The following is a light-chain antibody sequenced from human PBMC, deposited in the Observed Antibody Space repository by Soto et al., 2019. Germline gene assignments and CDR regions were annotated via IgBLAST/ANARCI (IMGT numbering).Light chain of an antibody. Sequence: IVLTQSPGPLSLSPGDRATLSCRASQSVSNDYLAWYQQKPGQATRLLIYGASSRATGIPDRFSGSGSGTEFTLTISRLEPEDFAVYYCHYYDNSTAMYTFGQGTKLEIK. V-gene: IGKV3-20*01. J-gene: IGKJ2*01. CDR3: HYYDNSTAMYT. CDR2: GAS. CDR1: QSVSNDY.